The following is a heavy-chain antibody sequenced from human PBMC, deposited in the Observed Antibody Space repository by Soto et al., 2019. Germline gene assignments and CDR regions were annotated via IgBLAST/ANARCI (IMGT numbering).Heavy chain of an antibody. CDR2: ISWNSGSI. V-gene: IGHV3-9*01. CDR3: AKDGGYSSGRYGA. Sequence: EVQLVESGGGLVKRGRSLRLSCAASGFTFDDYAMHWVRQAPGKGLEWVSGISWNSGSIGYADSVKGRFTISRDNAKNSLYLQMNSLRAEDTALYYCAKDGGYSSGRYGAWGQGTLVTVSS. J-gene: IGHJ5*02. CDR1: GFTFDDYA. D-gene: IGHD6-19*01.